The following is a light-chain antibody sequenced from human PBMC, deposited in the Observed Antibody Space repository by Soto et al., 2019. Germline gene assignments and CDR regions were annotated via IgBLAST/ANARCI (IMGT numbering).Light chain of an antibody. CDR1: HSVSSGN. Sequence: EIVLTQSPGTLSLSPGQRATLSCRASHSVSSGNLAWYQQKPGQAPGLLIYITSDRATGIPDRFRFSGSGTDFTLTIIRLEREDFAVYYCRQYGSSPRTFGQGTKVDIK. V-gene: IGKV3-20*01. CDR3: RQYGSSPRT. CDR2: ITS. J-gene: IGKJ1*01.